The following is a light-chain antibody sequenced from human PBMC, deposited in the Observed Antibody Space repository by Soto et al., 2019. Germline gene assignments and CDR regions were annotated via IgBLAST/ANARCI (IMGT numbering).Light chain of an antibody. V-gene: IGLV2-14*01. J-gene: IGLJ3*02. CDR3: SSYTSSITWV. CDR1: SSDVGGYNY. CDR2: EVS. Sequence: QSALTQPASVSGSPGQSITISCTGTSSDVGGYNYVSWYQNHPGKAPKLIIYEVSNRPSRISNRFSGSKSGNTASLSISGLQAEDEADYYCSSYTSSITWVFGGGTKLNVL.